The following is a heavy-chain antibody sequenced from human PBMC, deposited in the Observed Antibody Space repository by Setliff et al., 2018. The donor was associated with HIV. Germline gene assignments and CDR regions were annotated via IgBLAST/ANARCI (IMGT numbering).Heavy chain of an antibody. Sequence: GGSLRLSCAGSDSGDSGFIFSDYFMTWVRQAPGKGLEWFCYISSSGTTTYYVDSVKGRFTISRDNAKNSLYLQMNSLRAEDTAVYYCARDRGAAGFWGQGTLVTVSS. V-gene: IGHV3-11*01. D-gene: IGHD6-13*01. J-gene: IGHJ4*02. CDR2: ISSSGTTT. CDR1: GFIFSDYF. CDR3: ARDRGAAGF.